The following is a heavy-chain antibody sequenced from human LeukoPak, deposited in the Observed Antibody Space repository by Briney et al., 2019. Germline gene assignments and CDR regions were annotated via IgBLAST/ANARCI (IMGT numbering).Heavy chain of an antibody. V-gene: IGHV4-61*02. CDR3: ASTNYSSSSGWYFDL. Sequence: SQTLSLTCTVSGDSISSGNYYWSWIRQPAGKGLEWIGRIYPSGSTNYNPSLKSRVTISLDTSKNHFPLKLSSVTAADTAVYYCASTNYSSSSGWYFDLWGRGTLVTVSS. D-gene: IGHD6-6*01. J-gene: IGHJ2*01. CDR2: IYPSGST. CDR1: GDSISSGNYY.